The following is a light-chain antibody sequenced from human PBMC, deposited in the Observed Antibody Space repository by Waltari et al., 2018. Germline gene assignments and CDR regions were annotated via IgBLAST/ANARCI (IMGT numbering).Light chain of an antibody. CDR1: QSFSSSY. V-gene: IGKV3-20*01. J-gene: IGKJ1*01. Sequence: EIVLTQSPGTLSLSPGESATLSCRASQSFSSSYLACYQQKPGQAPRLLIYGASSRATGIPDRFSGSGSGTTFTLTISRLVPEDCAVYYCQQYGSSPPRWTFGQGTKVEIK. CDR2: GAS. CDR3: QQYGSSPPRWT.